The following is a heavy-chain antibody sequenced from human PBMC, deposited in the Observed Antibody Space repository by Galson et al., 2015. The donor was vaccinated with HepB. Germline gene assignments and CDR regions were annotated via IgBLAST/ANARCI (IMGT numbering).Heavy chain of an antibody. CDR3: AREDCTSASCPGRGDY. V-gene: IGHV3-21*01. J-gene: IGHJ4*02. CDR2: ISSNRYYI. CDR1: GFTFSSYT. D-gene: IGHD2-2*01. Sequence: SLRLSCAASGFTFSSYTMTWVRQAPGKGLEWVSSISSNRYYIHYADSVRGRFTISRDNAKKSLYLQMNSLRAEDTAVYYCAREDCTSASCPGRGDYWGQGTRITVSA.